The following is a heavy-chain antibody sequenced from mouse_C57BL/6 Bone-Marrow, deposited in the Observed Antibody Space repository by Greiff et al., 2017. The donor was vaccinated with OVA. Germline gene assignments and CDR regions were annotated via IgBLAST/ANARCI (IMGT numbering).Heavy chain of an antibody. CDR3: ARTGRGDYYAMDY. Sequence: VQLKESVAELVRPGASVKLSCTASGFNIKNTYMHWVKQRPEQGLEWIGRIDPANGNTKYAPKFQGKATITADTSSNTAYLQLSSLTSEDTAIYYGARTGRGDYYAMDYWGQGTSVTVSS. J-gene: IGHJ4*01. D-gene: IGHD4-1*01. CDR1: GFNIKNTY. V-gene: IGHV14-3*01. CDR2: IDPANGNT.